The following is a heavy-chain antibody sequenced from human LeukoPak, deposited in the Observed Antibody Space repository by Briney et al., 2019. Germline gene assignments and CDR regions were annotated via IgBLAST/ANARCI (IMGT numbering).Heavy chain of an antibody. J-gene: IGHJ5*02. D-gene: IGHD3-10*01. CDR2: INPNSGGST. CDR1: GYTFTGYY. V-gene: IGHV1-46*01. CDR3: ARDVPVLWFGGGDNWFDP. Sequence: ASVKVSCKASGYTFTGYYMHWVRQAPGQGLEWMGWINPNSGGSTSYAQKFQGRVTMTRDTSTSTVYMELSSLRSEDTAVYYCARDVPVLWFGGGDNWFDPWGQGTLVTVSS.